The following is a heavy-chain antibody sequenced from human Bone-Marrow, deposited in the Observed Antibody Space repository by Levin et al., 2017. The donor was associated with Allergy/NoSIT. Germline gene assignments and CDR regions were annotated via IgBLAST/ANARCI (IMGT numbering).Heavy chain of an antibody. CDR3: SSAPGFSDY. CDR1: GFTVSTNY. J-gene: IGHJ4*02. CDR2: IFSGGST. V-gene: IGHV3-66*01. Sequence: PGGSLRLSCEASGFTVSTNYMAWVRQAPGKGQEWVSVIFSGGSTYYADSVKGRFTISRDNSKNTLYLQMNRLRVEDTAIYYCSSAPGFSDYWGQGTQVTVSS.